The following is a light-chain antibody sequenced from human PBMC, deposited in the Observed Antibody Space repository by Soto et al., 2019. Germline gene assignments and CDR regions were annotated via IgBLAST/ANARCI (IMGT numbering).Light chain of an antibody. J-gene: IGLJ2*01. CDR2: LNSDGSH. CDR3: QTWGTGIPVV. CDR1: SGHSSYA. V-gene: IGLV4-69*01. Sequence: QPVLTQSPSASASLGASVTLTCTLSSGHSSYAIAWHQQQPEKGPRYLMTLNSDGSHSKGDGIPDRFSGSSSGAERYLTISSLQSEDEADYYCQTWGTGIPVVFGGGTKLTVL.